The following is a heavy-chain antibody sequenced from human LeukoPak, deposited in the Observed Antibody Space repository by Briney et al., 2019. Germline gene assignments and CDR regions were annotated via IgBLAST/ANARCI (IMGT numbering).Heavy chain of an antibody. CDR3: ARDRKWGEVPAVTIDY. CDR1: GYTFTGYY. J-gene: IGHJ4*02. Sequence: ASVKVSCKASGYTFTGYYMHWVRQAPGQGLEWMGWINPNSGGTNYAQKFQGRVTMTRDTSISTAYMELSRLRSDDTAVYCCARDRKWGEVPAVTIDYWGQGTLVTVSS. V-gene: IGHV1-2*02. CDR2: INPNSGGT. D-gene: IGHD2-2*01.